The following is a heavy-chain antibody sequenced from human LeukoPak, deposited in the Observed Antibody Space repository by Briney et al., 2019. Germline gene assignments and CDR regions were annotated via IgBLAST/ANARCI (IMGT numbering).Heavy chain of an antibody. V-gene: IGHV4-39*07. Sequence: SETLSLTCTVSGGSVSSSSYYWGWIRHPPGKGLEWIGTIYYTGSTYYNPSLKSRVTISVDTSKDQFSLKLSSVTAADTAVYYCARVDHDDMITFGGVYYFDYWGQGTLVTVSS. CDR3: ARVDHDDMITFGGVYYFDY. J-gene: IGHJ4*02. D-gene: IGHD3-16*01. CDR1: GGSVSSSSYY. CDR2: IYYTGST.